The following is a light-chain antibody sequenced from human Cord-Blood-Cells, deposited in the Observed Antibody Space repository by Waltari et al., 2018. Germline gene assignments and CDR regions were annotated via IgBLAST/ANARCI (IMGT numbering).Light chain of an antibody. J-gene: IGKJ2*01. CDR3: MQGTHWYT. V-gene: IGKV2-30*01. CDR1: QSLVYSDGNTF. Sequence: DVVMTQYTLSQPVTLGQPASISCRYSQSLVYSDGNTFLNWFQHSSGQSPKRLIYKVSYRDSWGPDRFSGSGSGTDFTLKISRGEAWDVGVYYCMQGTHWYTFGQGTKLEIK. CDR2: KVS.